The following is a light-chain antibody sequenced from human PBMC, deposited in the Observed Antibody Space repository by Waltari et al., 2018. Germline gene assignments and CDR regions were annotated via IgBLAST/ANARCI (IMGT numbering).Light chain of an antibody. CDR3: SSWDDSLNGPA. Sequence: QSVLTQPPSASGTPGQRVTIPCSGSRSNIGNHSVNWYQQLPRTAPKLLMYNTNHRPSGFPDRFSGSRSGTSASLAISGLQSEDEGDYYCSSWDDSLNGPAFGGGTKVTVL. V-gene: IGLV1-44*01. CDR2: NTN. J-gene: IGLJ3*02. CDR1: RSNIGNHS.